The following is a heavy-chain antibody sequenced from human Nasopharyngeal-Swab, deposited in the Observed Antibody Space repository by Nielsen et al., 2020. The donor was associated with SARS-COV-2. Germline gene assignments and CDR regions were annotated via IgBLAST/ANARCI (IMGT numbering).Heavy chain of an antibody. CDR2: ISSSGTKE. CDR3: AKDLVRTAMVLPVGRFDY. V-gene: IGHV3-11*01. D-gene: IGHD5-18*01. J-gene: IGHJ4*02. Sequence: WIRQPPGKGLEWISFISSSGTKEQYRGSVRGRFTISRDNAKNSAYLHMNSLRAEDTAVYYCAKDLVRTAMVLPVGRFDYWGQGTLVTVSS.